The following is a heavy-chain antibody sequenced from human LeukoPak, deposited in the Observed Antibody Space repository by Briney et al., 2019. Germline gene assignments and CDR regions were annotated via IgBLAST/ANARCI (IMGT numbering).Heavy chain of an antibody. Sequence: GGSLRLSCAASGYTFNNYYMNWVRQAPGKGLVWVSLINSDGSNTDYADSVKGRFSISRDNAKNTLYLQMNSLRAEDTAVYYCAREDSGYSYGLRPFDYWGQGTLVTVSP. V-gene: IGHV3-74*01. CDR1: GYTFNNYY. CDR3: AREDSGYSYGLRPFDY. J-gene: IGHJ4*02. CDR2: INSDGSNT. D-gene: IGHD5-18*01.